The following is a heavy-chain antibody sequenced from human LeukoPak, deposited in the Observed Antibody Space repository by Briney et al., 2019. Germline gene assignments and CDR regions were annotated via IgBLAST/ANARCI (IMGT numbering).Heavy chain of an antibody. Sequence: GGSLRLSCAASGFTFSSYSMNWVRQAPGKGLEWVSSISSSSSYIYYADSVKGRFTISRDNAKSSLYLQMNSLRAEDTAVYYCATSLVLVGATRPHFDYWGQGTLVTVSS. CDR3: ATSLVLVGATRPHFDY. D-gene: IGHD1-26*01. CDR1: GFTFSSYS. J-gene: IGHJ4*02. V-gene: IGHV3-21*01. CDR2: ISSSSSYI.